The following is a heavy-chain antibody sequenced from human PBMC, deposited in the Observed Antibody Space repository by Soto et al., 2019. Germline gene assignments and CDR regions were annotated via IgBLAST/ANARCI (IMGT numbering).Heavy chain of an antibody. D-gene: IGHD2-21*02. J-gene: IGHJ3*02. V-gene: IGHV1-46*01. CDR3: ARDIPYCGGVCHDAFDI. CDR2: IRPSGGST. CDR1: GYTFTSYY. Sequence: QVQLVQSGAEVKKPGASVKVSCKASGYTFTSYYMHWVRQAPGQGLEWMGIIRPSGGSTTYAQKFKGRVTMTRDTSTSTVYMELSSVRSEDTAVYYCARDIPYCGGVCHDAFDIWGQGTMVTVSS.